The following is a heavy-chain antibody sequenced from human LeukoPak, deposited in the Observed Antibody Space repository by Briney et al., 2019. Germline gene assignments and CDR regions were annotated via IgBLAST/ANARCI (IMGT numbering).Heavy chain of an antibody. Sequence: PGGSLRLSCAASGFTFSSYEMNWVRQAPGKGLEWVSYISSSGSTIYYADSVKGRFTISRDNAKNSLYLQMNSLRAEDTAVYYCARVETLRASFDYWGQGTLVTVSS. CDR1: GFTFSSYE. V-gene: IGHV3-48*03. CDR3: ARVETLRASFDY. J-gene: IGHJ4*02. D-gene: IGHD2/OR15-2a*01. CDR2: ISSSGSTI.